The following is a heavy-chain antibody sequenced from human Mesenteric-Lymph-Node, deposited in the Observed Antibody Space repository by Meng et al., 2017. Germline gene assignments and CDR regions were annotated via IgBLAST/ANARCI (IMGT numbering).Heavy chain of an antibody. D-gene: IGHD3-22*01. CDR2: IYYSGST. J-gene: IGHJ3*02. CDR3: ARDSFSSGYSGDAFDI. V-gene: IGHV4-61*01. CDR1: GGSVSSGSYY. Sequence: SETLSLTCTVSGGSVSSGSYYWSWIRQPPGKGLEWIGYIYYSGSTNYNPSLKSRVTISVDTSKNQFSLKLSSVTAADTAVYYCARDSFSSGYSGDAFDIWGQGTMVTVSS.